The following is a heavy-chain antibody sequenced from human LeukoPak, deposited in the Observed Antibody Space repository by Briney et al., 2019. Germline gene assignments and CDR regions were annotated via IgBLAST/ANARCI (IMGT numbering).Heavy chain of an antibody. D-gene: IGHD3-10*01. CDR2: IISSGSTI. Sequence: PGGPLRLSCAASGFTFSDYYMSWIRQAPGKGLEWVSYIISSGSTIYYADSVKGRFTISRDNAKNSLYLQMNSLRAEDTAVYYCAREITMVRGADYYYYYGMDVWGQGTTVTVSS. V-gene: IGHV3-11*01. J-gene: IGHJ6*02. CDR3: AREITMVRGADYYYYYGMDV. CDR1: GFTFSDYY.